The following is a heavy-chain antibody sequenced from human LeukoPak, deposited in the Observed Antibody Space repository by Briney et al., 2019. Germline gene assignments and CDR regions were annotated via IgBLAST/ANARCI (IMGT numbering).Heavy chain of an antibody. D-gene: IGHD1-26*01. CDR2: INPNSGGT. Sequence: ASVKVSCTASGYTFTGYYMHWVRQAPGQGLEWMGWINPNSGGTNYAQKFQGRVTMTRDTSISTAYMELSRLRSDDTAVYYCARGLSWELLDFDYWSQGTPVTVSS. CDR3: ARGLSWELLDFDY. CDR1: GYTFTGYY. J-gene: IGHJ4*02. V-gene: IGHV1-2*02.